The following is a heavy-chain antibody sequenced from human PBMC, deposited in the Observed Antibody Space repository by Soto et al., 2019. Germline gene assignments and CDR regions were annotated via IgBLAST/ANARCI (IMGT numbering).Heavy chain of an antibody. V-gene: IGHV3-7*01. D-gene: IGHD5-18*01. CDR3: ASWIRGYYYYYGRDV. Sequence: PGGSLRLSCAASGFTFSSYWMSWVRQAPGKGLEWVANIKQDGSEKYYVDSVKGRFTISRDNAKNSLYLQMNSLRAEDTAVYYCASWIRGYYYYYGRDVWGQGTTVTLSS. J-gene: IGHJ6*02. CDR1: GFTFSSYW. CDR2: IKQDGSEK.